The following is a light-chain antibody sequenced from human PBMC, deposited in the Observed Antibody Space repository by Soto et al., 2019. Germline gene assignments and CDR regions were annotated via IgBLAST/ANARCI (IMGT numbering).Light chain of an antibody. J-gene: IGKJ5*01. CDR1: QSIHTS. CDR2: DST. Sequence: EIVLTQSPGTLSLSPGERATLSCRASQSIHTSLAWYQQKPGQPPRLVVYDSTLRANGVPDRFGGSRSGTEFTLTINKLEPEDFAVYYCQQRNVWPPITLGQGTRLEI. CDR3: QQRNVWPPIT. V-gene: IGKV3-11*01.